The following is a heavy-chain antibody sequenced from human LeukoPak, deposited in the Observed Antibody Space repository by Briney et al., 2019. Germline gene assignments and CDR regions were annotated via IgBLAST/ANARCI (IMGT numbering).Heavy chain of an antibody. CDR3: AIDPNWGTHS. CDR2: ISGSGGST. CDR1: GFSISSYA. Sequence: PGGSLRLSCAASGFSISSYAMSWVRQAPGKGLEWVSSISGSGGSTYYADSVKGRSAISRDNSKNTLYLQMNSLRAEDTAVYYCAIDPNWGTHSWGQGVLVTVSS. J-gene: IGHJ4*02. V-gene: IGHV3-23*01. D-gene: IGHD7-27*01.